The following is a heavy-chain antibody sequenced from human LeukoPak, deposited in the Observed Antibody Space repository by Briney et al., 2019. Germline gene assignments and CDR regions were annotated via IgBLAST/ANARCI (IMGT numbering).Heavy chain of an antibody. CDR3: AREGPRGNSQFDY. V-gene: IGHV3-23*01. CDR1: GFTFSSYA. CDR2: ISGSGGST. J-gene: IGHJ4*02. D-gene: IGHD2/OR15-2a*01. Sequence: PGGSLRLSCAASGFTFSSYAMSWVRQAPGKGLEWVSAISGSGGSTYYADSVKGRLTISRDNSKDTLFLQMNSLRAEDTAVYYCAREGPRGNSQFDYWGQGTLVTVSS.